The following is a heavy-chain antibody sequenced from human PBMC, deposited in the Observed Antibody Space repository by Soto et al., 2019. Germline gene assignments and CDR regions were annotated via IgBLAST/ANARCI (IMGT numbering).Heavy chain of an antibody. V-gene: IGHV1-69*01. J-gene: IGHJ6*02. CDR1: GGTFSNYP. Sequence: QVQLVQSGAEVKKPGSSVKVSCKASGGTFSNYPITWVRRAPGQGLEWLGGIIPIFGKADYTQKFQGRVTTPADEPTSTAYMEISSLRSEDTAVYYCASGGEYYDENLPHYYFFGMHVWGPGTTVTVSS. CDR3: ASGGEYYDENLPHYYFFGMHV. D-gene: IGHD3-16*01. CDR2: IIPIFGKA.